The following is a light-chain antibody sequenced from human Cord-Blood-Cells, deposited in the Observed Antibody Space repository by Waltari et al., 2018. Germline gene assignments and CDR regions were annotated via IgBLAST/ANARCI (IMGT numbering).Light chain of an antibody. Sequence: ILLTQYPATLSLSPGERAILSCRASQSVSSYLAWYQQKPGQAPRLLIYDASNRATVIPARFSGSVSGTDFTLTISSLEPEDFAVYYCQQRSNWPLTFGGGTKVEIK. V-gene: IGKV3-11*01. CDR3: QQRSNWPLT. J-gene: IGKJ4*01. CDR1: QSVSSY. CDR2: DAS.